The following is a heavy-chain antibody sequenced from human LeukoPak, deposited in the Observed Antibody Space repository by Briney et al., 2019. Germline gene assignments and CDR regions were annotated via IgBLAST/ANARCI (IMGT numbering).Heavy chain of an antibody. CDR1: GGSISSYY. Sequence: SETLSLTCTVSGGSISSYYWSWIRQPPGKGLEWIGYIYYSGTTNYNPSLKSQVTISVDTSKNQFSLKLSSVTAADTAVYYCARGVYIAAAQYAYWGQGTLDTVSS. CDR3: ARGVYIAAAQYAY. V-gene: IGHV4-59*01. J-gene: IGHJ4*02. CDR2: IYYSGTT. D-gene: IGHD6-13*01.